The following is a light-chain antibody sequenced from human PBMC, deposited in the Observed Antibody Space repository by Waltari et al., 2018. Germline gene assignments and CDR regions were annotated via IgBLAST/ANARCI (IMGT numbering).Light chain of an antibody. CDR3: MQVLQALT. CDR2: LGS. V-gene: IGKV2-28*01. Sequence: DIVMTQSPLSLPVTPGEPASISCRSSQNLLHSNGYNYLNWYLQKPGQSPQLLIYLGSNRASGVSDRFSGSGSGTDFTLKISRVEAEDVGVYYCMQVLQALTFGGGTKVEIK. J-gene: IGKJ4*01. CDR1: QNLLHSNGYNY.